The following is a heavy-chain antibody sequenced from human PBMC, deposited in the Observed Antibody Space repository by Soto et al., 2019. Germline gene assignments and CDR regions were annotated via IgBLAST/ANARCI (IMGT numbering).Heavy chain of an antibody. CDR2: FHPEDGET. CDR3: PPLRFPYDPSGVSYTAFDV. CDR1: GYTLTDLF. D-gene: IGHD3-22*01. Sequence: QVPLVQSGAEVKKPGASVKVSCKVSGYTLTDLFMHWVRQAPGKGLEWMGGFHPEDGETLYSQKFQGRVTMTEDTSTATSYMALSSPRPADTALYSCPPLRFPYDPSGVSYTAFDVWGQGNLLTVSS. V-gene: IGHV1-24*01. J-gene: IGHJ4*02.